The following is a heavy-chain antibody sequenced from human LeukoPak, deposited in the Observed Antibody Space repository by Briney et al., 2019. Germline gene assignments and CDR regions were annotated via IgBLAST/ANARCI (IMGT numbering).Heavy chain of an antibody. D-gene: IGHD3/OR15-3a*01. Sequence: ASVKVSCKTSGYTFTNHCVHWVRQAPGQGLEWMGVINPSGGTTSYAQKFQGRVTVTRDTSTRTVYMELTNLRSEDTAVYFCARDVRDVWTVNSYHYGMDVWGQGTTVTVSS. CDR1: GYTFTNHC. CDR3: ARDVRDVWTVNSYHYGMDV. J-gene: IGHJ6*02. CDR2: INPSGGTT. V-gene: IGHV1-46*01.